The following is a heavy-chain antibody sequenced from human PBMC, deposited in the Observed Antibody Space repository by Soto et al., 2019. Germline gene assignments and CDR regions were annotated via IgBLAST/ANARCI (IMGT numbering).Heavy chain of an antibody. CDR2: MNPNSGNT. J-gene: IGHJ6*02. CDR3: ARGLHPLWSGYYTPYYYYYGMDV. CDR1: GYTFTSYD. Sequence: ASVKVSCKASGYTFTSYDINWVRQATGQGLEWMGWMNPNSGNTGYAQKFQGRVTMTRNTSISTAYMELSSLRSEDTAVYYCARGLHPLWSGYYTPYYYYYGMDVWGQGTTVTVSS. D-gene: IGHD3-3*01. V-gene: IGHV1-8*01.